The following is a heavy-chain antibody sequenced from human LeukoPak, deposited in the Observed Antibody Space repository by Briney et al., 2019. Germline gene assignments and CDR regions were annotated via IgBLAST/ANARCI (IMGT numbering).Heavy chain of an antibody. CDR3: ARLIYYDSSGYYYSLRMTAFDI. Sequence: ASVKVSCKASGYTFTSYAMNWVRQAPGQGLEWMGWINTNTGNPTYAQGFTGRFVFSLDTSVSTAYLQISSLKAEDTAVYYCARLIYYDSSGYYYSLRMTAFDIWGQGTMVTVSS. D-gene: IGHD3-22*01. CDR2: INTNTGNP. J-gene: IGHJ3*02. V-gene: IGHV7-4-1*02. CDR1: GYTFTSYA.